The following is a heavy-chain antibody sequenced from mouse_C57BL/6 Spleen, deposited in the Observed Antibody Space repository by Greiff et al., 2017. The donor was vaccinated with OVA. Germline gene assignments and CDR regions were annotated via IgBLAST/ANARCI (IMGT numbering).Heavy chain of an antibody. D-gene: IGHD1-1*01. CDR3: ARSDYGFDY. CDR1: GYAFSSSW. Sequence: QVQLQQSGPELVKPGASVKISCKASGYAFSSSWMNWVKQRPGKGLEWIGRIYPGDGDTNYNGKFKGKATLTADKSSSTAYMQLSSLTSEDSAVYFCARSDYGFDYWGQGTSVTVSS. J-gene: IGHJ4*01. V-gene: IGHV1-82*01. CDR2: IYPGDGDT.